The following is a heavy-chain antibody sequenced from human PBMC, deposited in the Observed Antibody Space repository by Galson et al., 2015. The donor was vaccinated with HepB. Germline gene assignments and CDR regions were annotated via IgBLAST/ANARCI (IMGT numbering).Heavy chain of an antibody. CDR3: ARDLTRITIFGVVHNAFDI. V-gene: IGHV1-69*13. D-gene: IGHD3-3*01. CDR2: IIPIFGTA. CDR1: GGTFSSYA. J-gene: IGHJ3*02. Sequence: SVKVSCKASGGTFSSYAISWVRQAPGQGLEWMGGIIPIFGTANYAQKFQGRVTITADESTSTAYMELSSLRSEDTAVYYCARDLTRITIFGVVHNAFDIWGQGTMVTVSS.